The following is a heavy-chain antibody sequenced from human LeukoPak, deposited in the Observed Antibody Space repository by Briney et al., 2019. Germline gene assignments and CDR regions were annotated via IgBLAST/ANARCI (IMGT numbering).Heavy chain of an antibody. D-gene: IGHD6-25*01. CDR1: GGSISSYY. J-gene: IGHJ4*02. V-gene: IGHV4-59*01. Sequence: SETLSLTCTVSGGSISSYYWNWIRQPPGKGLEWIGYIYYTGYTNNNPSLKSRVTISVGTSKKQFSLKLNSVTAADTAVYYCARDGSSGIDYWGQGTLVTVSS. CDR2: IYYTGYT. CDR3: ARDGSSGIDY.